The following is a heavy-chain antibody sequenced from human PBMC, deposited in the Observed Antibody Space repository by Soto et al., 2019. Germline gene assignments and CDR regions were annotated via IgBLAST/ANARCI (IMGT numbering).Heavy chain of an antibody. D-gene: IGHD6-19*01. CDR1: GGSTISYD. Sequence: XETLSLPPTVSGGSTISYDWSWIRQSPGKGLEWIGYIHHSGSTLYNPSLKNRATVSLDRSNNQFSLRLTSVTAADTAFYYCASEVRNSGGWYWDDWGQGTLVTVSS. V-gene: IGHV4-59*01. CDR2: IHHSGST. CDR3: ASEVRNSGGWYWDD. J-gene: IGHJ4*02.